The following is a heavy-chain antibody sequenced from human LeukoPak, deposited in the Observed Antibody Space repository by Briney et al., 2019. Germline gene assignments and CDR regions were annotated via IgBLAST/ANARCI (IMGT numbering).Heavy chain of an antibody. CDR2: ISSSSSYI. CDR3: ARVFGVVDAY. Sequence: GGSLRLSCTASELTFTNAWMSWVRQAPGKGLEWVSSISSSSSYIYYADSVKGRFTISRDNAKNSLYLQMNSLRAEDTAVYYCARVFGVVDAYWGQGTLVTVSS. V-gene: IGHV3-21*01. J-gene: IGHJ4*02. D-gene: IGHD3-3*01. CDR1: ELTFTNAW.